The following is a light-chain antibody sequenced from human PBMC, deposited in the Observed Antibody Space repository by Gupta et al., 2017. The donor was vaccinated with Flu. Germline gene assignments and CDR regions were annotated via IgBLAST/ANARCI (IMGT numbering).Light chain of an antibody. Sequence: QSALTQPASVSGSPGQSITISCTGTSSDVGGYNYVSWYQQHPGKAPKLMIYEVSNRPSGVSNRFAGSKSGNTASLTISGLQAEDEADYDCSSYTSSSTHVGFGGGTKLTVL. CDR2: EVS. J-gene: IGLJ2*01. CDR3: SSYTSSSTHVG. V-gene: IGLV2-14*01. CDR1: SSDVGGYNY.